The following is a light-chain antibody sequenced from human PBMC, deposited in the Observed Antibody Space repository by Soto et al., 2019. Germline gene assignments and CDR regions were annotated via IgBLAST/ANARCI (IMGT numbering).Light chain of an antibody. CDR1: SSGIGNYNL. CDR2: EGS. V-gene: IGLV2-23*01. J-gene: IGLJ1*01. CDR3: FSYGGSGTYV. Sequence: QSALTQPASVSGSPGQSITISCAGTSSGIGNYNLVSWYQQHPGKAPKLKIYEGSKRPSQVSNRFSGSKSGNTASLTISGLQAEDEADYYCFSYGGSGTYVFGTGTKLTVL.